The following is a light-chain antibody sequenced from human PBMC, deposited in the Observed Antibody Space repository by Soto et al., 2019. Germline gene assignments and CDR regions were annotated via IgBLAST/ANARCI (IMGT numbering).Light chain of an antibody. CDR1: QSINSW. CDR2: KAS. V-gene: IGKV1-5*03. Sequence: DIQMTQSPSTLSASVGDRVTITCRASQSINSWLAWYQQKPGKAPKLLIYKASSLESGVPSRFSGSGSGTEFTLTISSPQPDDFATYYCQQSNSYSPTFGQGTKVDIK. J-gene: IGKJ2*01. CDR3: QQSNSYSPT.